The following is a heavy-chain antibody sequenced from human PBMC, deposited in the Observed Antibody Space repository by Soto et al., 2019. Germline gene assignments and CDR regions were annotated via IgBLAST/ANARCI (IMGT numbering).Heavy chain of an antibody. Sequence: QVQLVQSGAEVKKPGSSVKVSCKASGGTFRSYTISWVRQAPGQGLEWMGRIIPILGIANYAQKFQGRVNITADKSTSTPYMELSSLRSEDTGVYYSASDRNERGGNWFYPWGQASLLTVSS. J-gene: IGHJ5*02. D-gene: IGHD1-1*01. CDR2: IIPILGIA. V-gene: IGHV1-69*02. CDR3: ASDRNERGGNWFYP. CDR1: GGTFRSYT.